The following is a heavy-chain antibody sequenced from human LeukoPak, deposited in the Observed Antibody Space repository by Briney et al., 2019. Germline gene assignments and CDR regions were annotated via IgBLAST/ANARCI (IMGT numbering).Heavy chain of an antibody. D-gene: IGHD2-2*01. CDR3: ARDNIVVVPAATNWFDP. CDR2: IYYSGST. V-gene: IGHV4-59*12. J-gene: IGHJ5*02. Sequence: SETLSLTCTVSGGSISSYYWSWIRQPPGKGLEWIGYIYYSGSTNYNPSLKSRVTISVDTSKNQFSLKLSSVTAADTAVYYCARDNIVVVPAATNWFDPWGQGTLVTVSS. CDR1: GGSISSYY.